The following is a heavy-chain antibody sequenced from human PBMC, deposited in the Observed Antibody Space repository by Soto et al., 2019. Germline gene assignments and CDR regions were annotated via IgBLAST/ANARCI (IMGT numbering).Heavy chain of an antibody. J-gene: IGHJ1*01. CDR3: VRGYCTTSPCSVEFQV. CDR1: GYKFTTYF. V-gene: IGHV1-46*01. Sequence: ASVKVSCKASGYKFTTYFIHWVRQAPGQGLEWMGMIHPSGDTGYAQKFRGRVTMTIDTSTTPAYMELRNLTSADTAVYFSVRGYCTTSPCSVEFQVWGQGTLVT. D-gene: IGHD2-15*01. CDR2: IHPSGDT.